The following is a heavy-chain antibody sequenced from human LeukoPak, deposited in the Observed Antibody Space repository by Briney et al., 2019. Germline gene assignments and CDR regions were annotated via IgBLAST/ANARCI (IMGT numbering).Heavy chain of an antibody. J-gene: IGHJ4*02. CDR3: ARANWGLYYFDY. Sequence: PSETLSLTCTVSGGSISSYYWSWIRQPPGKGLEWIGYIYHSGTTNYNPSLKSRVTISVDTSKNQFPLKLSSVTAADTAVYYCARANWGLYYFDYWGQGTLVTVSS. D-gene: IGHD7-27*01. CDR1: GGSISSYY. CDR2: IYHSGTT. V-gene: IGHV4-59*01.